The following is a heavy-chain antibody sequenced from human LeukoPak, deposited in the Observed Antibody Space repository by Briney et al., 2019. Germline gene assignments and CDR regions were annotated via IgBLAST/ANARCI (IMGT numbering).Heavy chain of an antibody. CDR3: ARDRGLLWFGELYPQLFDY. V-gene: IGHV1-18*01. Sequence: GASVKVSCKASGYTFTSYGISWVRQAPGQGLEWMGWISAYNGNTNYAQKLQGRVTMTTDTSTSTAYMELRSLRSGDTAVYYCARDRGLLWFGELYPQLFDYWGQGTLVTVSS. D-gene: IGHD3-10*01. J-gene: IGHJ4*02. CDR1: GYTFTSYG. CDR2: ISAYNGNT.